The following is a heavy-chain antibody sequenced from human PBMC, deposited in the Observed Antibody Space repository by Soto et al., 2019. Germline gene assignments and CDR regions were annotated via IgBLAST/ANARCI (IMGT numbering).Heavy chain of an antibody. Sequence: LRLSCAASGFTFSSYEMNWVRQAPGKGLEWVSYISSSGSTIYYADSVKGRFTISRDNAKNSLYLQMNSLRAEDTAVYYCARGAGGAGPFDYWGQGTLVTVYS. CDR3: ARGAGGAGPFDY. D-gene: IGHD6-19*01. J-gene: IGHJ4*02. CDR1: GFTFSSYE. V-gene: IGHV3-48*03. CDR2: ISSSGSTI.